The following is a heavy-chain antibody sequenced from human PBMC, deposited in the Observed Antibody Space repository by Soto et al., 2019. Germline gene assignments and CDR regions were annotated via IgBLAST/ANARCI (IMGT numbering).Heavy chain of an antibody. Sequence: SETLSLTCTVSGGSISSGDYYWSWIRQPPGKGLEWIGYIYYSGSTYYNPSLKSRVTISVDTSKNQFSLKLSSVTAADTAVYYCARVTLGDYYDSSGYYSLDYWGQGTLVTVSS. J-gene: IGHJ4*02. CDR2: IYYSGST. CDR3: ARVTLGDYYDSSGYYSLDY. D-gene: IGHD3-22*01. V-gene: IGHV4-30-4*01. CDR1: GGSISSGDYY.